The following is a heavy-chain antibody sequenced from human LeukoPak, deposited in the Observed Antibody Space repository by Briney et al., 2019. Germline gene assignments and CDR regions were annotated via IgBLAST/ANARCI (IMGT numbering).Heavy chain of an antibody. Sequence: PSETLSLTCTVSGGSISSGGYYWSWIRQHPGKGLEWIGYIYYSGSTYYNPSLKSRVTISVDTSKNQFSLKLSSVTAADTAVYYCARSREPGRDGYNRHAFDIWGQGTMVTVSS. D-gene: IGHD5-24*01. CDR3: ARSREPGRDGYNRHAFDI. CDR2: IYYSGST. V-gene: IGHV4-31*03. CDR1: GGSISSGGYY. J-gene: IGHJ3*02.